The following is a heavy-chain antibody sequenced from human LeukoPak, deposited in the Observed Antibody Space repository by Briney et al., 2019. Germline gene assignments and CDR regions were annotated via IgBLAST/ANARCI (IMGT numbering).Heavy chain of an antibody. J-gene: IGHJ4*02. CDR2: ISGSGGST. D-gene: IGHD6-13*01. CDR3: AKGADVLTPAAGSLFDY. Sequence: PGGSLRLSCAASGFTFSSYAMSWVRQVPGKGLEWVSAISGSGGSTDYADSVKGRVTISRDNSKNTLFLQMNGLRAEDTAVYYCAKGADVLTPAAGSLFDYWGQGTLVTVSS. V-gene: IGHV3-23*01. CDR1: GFTFSSYA.